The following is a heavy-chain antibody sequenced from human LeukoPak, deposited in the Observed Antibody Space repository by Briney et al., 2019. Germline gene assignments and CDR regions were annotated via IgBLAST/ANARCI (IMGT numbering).Heavy chain of an antibody. D-gene: IGHD6-13*01. V-gene: IGHV3-30*04. CDR2: ISYDGSNK. CDR1: GFTFSSYA. Sequence: GGSLRLSCAASGFTFSSYAMHWVRQAPGKGLEWVAVISYDGSNKYYADSVKGRFTISRDNSKNTLYLQMNSLRAEDTAMYYCATRAIAAAGMDWGQGTLVTVSS. J-gene: IGHJ4*02. CDR3: ATRAIAAAGMD.